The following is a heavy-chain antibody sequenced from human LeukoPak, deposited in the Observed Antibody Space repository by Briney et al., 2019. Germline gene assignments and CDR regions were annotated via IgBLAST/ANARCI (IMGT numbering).Heavy chain of an antibody. D-gene: IGHD3-10*01. CDR1: GGSIGGNSY. J-gene: IGHJ4*02. Sequence: SETLSLTCTVSGGSIGGNSYWSWIRQPPGKGLEWIGYIYYSGSTYYNPSLKSRVTISVDTSKNQFSLKLSSVTAADTAVYYCASLLPPGDYFDYWGQGTLVTVSS. V-gene: IGHV4-30-4*08. CDR3: ASLLPPGDYFDY. CDR2: IYYSGST.